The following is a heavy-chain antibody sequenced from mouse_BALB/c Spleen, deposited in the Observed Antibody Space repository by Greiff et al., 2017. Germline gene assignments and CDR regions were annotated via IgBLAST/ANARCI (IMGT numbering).Heavy chain of an antibody. Sequence: EVKVEESGPGLVKPSQSLSLTCTVTGYSITSDYAWNWIRQFPGNKLEWMGYISYSGSTSYNPSLKSRISITRDTSKNQFFLQLNSVTTEDTATYYCAGWLLRSPFAYWGQGTLVTVSA. CDR1: GYSITSDYA. V-gene: IGHV3-2*02. D-gene: IGHD1-1*01. CDR2: ISYSGST. CDR3: AGWLLRSPFAY. J-gene: IGHJ3*01.